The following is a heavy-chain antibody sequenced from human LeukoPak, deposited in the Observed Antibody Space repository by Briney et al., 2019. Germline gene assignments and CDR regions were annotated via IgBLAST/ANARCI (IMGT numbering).Heavy chain of an antibody. CDR2: TYSRSKWYS. D-gene: IGHD3-10*01. CDR3: ASSYGSGTYYTPPFDY. Sequence: PSHTLSLTCAISGHSVSSNSAACNWSTQSPSRGLEWLGSTYSRSKWYSDYAVSVKGRITINPDTPKNQCSLQLNSVTPEETAVYYCASSYGSGTYYTPPFDYWGQGTLVTVSS. J-gene: IGHJ4*02. V-gene: IGHV6-1*01. CDR1: GHSVSSNSAA.